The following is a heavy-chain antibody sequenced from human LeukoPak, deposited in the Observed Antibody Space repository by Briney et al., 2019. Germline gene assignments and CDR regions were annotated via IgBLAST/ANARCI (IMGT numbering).Heavy chain of an antibody. D-gene: IGHD6-25*01. CDR1: GFTFSRYW. CDR2: ISYDGSDK. Sequence: GGSLRLSCVASGFTFSRYWMSWVRQAPGKGLEWVAVISYDGSDKYFADSVKGRFTISRDNSKNTLYLQMNSLRADDTAVYYCAKDRGTYYMDVWGKGTMVTISS. V-gene: IGHV3-30*18. CDR3: AKDRGTYYMDV. J-gene: IGHJ6*03.